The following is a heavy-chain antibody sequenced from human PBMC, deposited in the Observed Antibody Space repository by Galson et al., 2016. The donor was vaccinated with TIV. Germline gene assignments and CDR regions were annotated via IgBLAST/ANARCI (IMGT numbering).Heavy chain of an antibody. CDR2: IYWNDNH. J-gene: IGHJ4*02. CDR3: VRGKSSEAHLGFDS. D-gene: IGHD1-14*01. V-gene: IGHV2-5*01. CDR1: GFSLSTIGVT. Sequence: PALVKPTQTLTLTCTFSGFSLSTIGVTVGWIRQPPGKALEWLAMIYWNDNHRYTPSLNTRLSIAKDTSKNRVVLTMTDVYPVDTATYYCVRGKSSEAHLGFDSWGQGTLVTVSS.